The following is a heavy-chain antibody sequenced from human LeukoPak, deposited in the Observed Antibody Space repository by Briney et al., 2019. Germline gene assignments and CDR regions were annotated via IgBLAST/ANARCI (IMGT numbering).Heavy chain of an antibody. CDR1: GFTLSDHY. D-gene: IGHD3-10*01. CDR2: SRNKANSYST. J-gene: IGHJ6*03. Sequence: PGGSLRLSCAASGFTLSDHYMDWVRQAPGKGLEWVGRSRNKANSYSTTFGKSVKGRLTISRDESENSLYLQFNSLKTEDTGVYYCVRLSRGAMNYYMDVWGKGTTVTISS. CDR3: VRLSRGAMNYYMDV. V-gene: IGHV3-72*01.